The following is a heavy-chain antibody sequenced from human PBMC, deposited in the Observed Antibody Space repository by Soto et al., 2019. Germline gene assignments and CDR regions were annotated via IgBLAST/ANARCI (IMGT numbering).Heavy chain of an antibody. CDR3: ARGRANLPFISMIVVVMGWFDP. CDR2: IYYSGST. CDR1: GGSISSSSYY. Sequence: SETLSLTCTVSGGSISSSSYYWGWIRQPPGKGLEWIGSIYYSGSTYYNPSLKSRVTISVDTSKNQFSLKLSSVTAADTAVYYCARGRANLPFISMIVVVMGWFDPWGTGTLVTVSS. J-gene: IGHJ5*02. D-gene: IGHD3-22*01. V-gene: IGHV4-39*01.